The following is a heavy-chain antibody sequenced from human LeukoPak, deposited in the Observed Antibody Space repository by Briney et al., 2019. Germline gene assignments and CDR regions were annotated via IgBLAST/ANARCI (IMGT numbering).Heavy chain of an antibody. CDR3: AKERLGYSSTQFFDY. CDR1: GFTFSSYG. D-gene: IGHD6-13*01. V-gene: IGHV3-30*18. CDR2: ISTDGSNK. Sequence: GGSLRLSCAASGFTFSSYGMHWVRQAPGKGLEWVAVISTDGSNKYYADSVKGRFTISRDNSNNTLYLQMNSLRAEDTAVYYCAKERLGYSSTQFFDYWGQGTLVTVSS. J-gene: IGHJ4*02.